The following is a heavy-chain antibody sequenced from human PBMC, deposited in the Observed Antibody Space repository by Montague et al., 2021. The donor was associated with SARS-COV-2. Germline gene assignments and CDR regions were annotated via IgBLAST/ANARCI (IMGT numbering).Heavy chain of an antibody. V-gene: IGHV4-59*08. CDR3: VRHPHYDDLNGPPDF. J-gene: IGHJ4*02. Sequence: SETLSLTCTVSGVSVTGYYWSWIRQPPGKGLEWVGDVLYNKGTNFNPSLKSRVAISVDTSKNQSSLRLTSVTAADTAFYYCVRHPHYDDLNGPPDFWDQGALVTVSS. CDR2: VLYNKGT. CDR1: GVSVTGYY. D-gene: IGHD3-9*01.